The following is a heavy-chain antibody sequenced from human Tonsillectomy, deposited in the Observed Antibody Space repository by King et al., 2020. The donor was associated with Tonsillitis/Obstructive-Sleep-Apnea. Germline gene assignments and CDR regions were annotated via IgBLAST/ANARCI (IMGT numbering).Heavy chain of an antibody. CDR3: ARTRVLSNWVADY. D-gene: IGHD7-27*01. V-gene: IGHV3-30*04. J-gene: IGHJ4*02. CDR2: ISYDGSNK. Sequence: VQLVESGGGVVQPGRSLRLSCAASGFTFSNYAMNWVRQAPGKGLEWVAIISYDGSNKYYADSVRGRFTISRDNSKNTLYLQMSSLRADDTAVYYCARTRVLSNWVADYWGQGTLVTVSS. CDR1: GFTFSNYA.